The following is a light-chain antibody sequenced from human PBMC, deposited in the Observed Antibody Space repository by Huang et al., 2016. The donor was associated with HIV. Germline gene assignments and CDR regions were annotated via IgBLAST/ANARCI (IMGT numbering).Light chain of an antibody. Sequence: IPLTQSPSSLSASVGARVTIPCRASEGIGNYLAWYQQKPGKAPKLLVYGASTLQNGVPSGFSGTGSGTHFTLTISSLQPEDFATYYCQQLSTYPRTFGQGTKVEIK. CDR3: QQLSTYPRT. V-gene: IGKV1-9*01. CDR2: GAS. J-gene: IGKJ1*01. CDR1: EGIGNY.